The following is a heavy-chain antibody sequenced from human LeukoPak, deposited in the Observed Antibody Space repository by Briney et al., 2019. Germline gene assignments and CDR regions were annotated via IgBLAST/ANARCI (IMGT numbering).Heavy chain of an antibody. CDR3: VEGGAPSYFDGSGDAYFDY. D-gene: IGHD2-21*01. Sequence: PGGSLRLSCAASGFTFSSYAMSWVRQAPGKGLEWVSVISGSGSRTSYADSVKGRFTVSRDNSKNTLYLQMNSLTAEDTAVYFCVEGGAPSYFDGSGDAYFDYWGQGTLVTVSS. CDR2: ISGSGSRT. CDR1: GFTFSSYA. V-gene: IGHV3-23*01. J-gene: IGHJ4*02.